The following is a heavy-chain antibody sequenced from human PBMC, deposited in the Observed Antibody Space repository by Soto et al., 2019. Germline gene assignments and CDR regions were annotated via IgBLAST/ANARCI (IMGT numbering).Heavy chain of an antibody. CDR1: GGSISSGDYY. D-gene: IGHD3-10*01. CDR3: ARAGVLLWFGELLPTEKPLGMDV. Sequence: PSETLSLTCTVSGGSISSGDYYWSWIRQPPGKGLEWIGYIYYSGSTYYNPSLKSRVTISVDTSKNQFSLKLSSVTAADTAVYYCARAGVLLWFGELLPTEKPLGMDVWGQGTTVTVSS. J-gene: IGHJ6*02. V-gene: IGHV4-30-4*01. CDR2: IYYSGST.